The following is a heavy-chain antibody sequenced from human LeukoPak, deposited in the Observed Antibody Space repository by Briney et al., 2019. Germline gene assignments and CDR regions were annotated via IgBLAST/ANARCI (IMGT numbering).Heavy chain of an antibody. V-gene: IGHV3-33*08. D-gene: IGHD2-2*01. Sequence: GGSLRLSCAASGFTFSSYGMHWVRQAPGKGLEWVAVIWYDGSNKYYADSVKGRFTISRDNSKNTLYLQMNSLRAEDTAVYYCARESTTSLDYHNWFDPWGQGTLVTVSS. CDR1: GFTFSSYG. J-gene: IGHJ5*02. CDR2: IWYDGSNK. CDR3: ARESTTSLDYHNWFDP.